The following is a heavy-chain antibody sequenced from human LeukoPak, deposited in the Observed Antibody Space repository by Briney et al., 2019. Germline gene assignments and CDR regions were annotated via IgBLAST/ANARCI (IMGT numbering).Heavy chain of an antibody. J-gene: IGHJ6*02. CDR1: GGSISSYY. CDR2: IYYSGST. V-gene: IGHV4-59*01. D-gene: IGHD2-2*01. Sequence: SETLSLTCTVSGGSISSYYWNWIRQPPGKALEWVGYIYYSGSTNYNPSLKSRVTISVDTSKNQFSLKLSSVTAADAAVYYCARGCSSTSCDPYYYYAMDVWGQGTTVTVSS. CDR3: ARGCSSTSCDPYYYYAMDV.